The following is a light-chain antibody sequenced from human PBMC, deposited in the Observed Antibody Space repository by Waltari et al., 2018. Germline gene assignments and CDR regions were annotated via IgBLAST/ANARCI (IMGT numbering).Light chain of an antibody. CDR3: QQYNTYYT. CDR1: QSISSW. Sequence: DVQMTQSPSTLSASVGDTVTITCRASQSISSWLAWYQQKAGKVPEVLISKASTLESGVPSRFSGSGSGTEFTLTISNLQPDDFATYYCQQYNTYYTFGQGTILEIK. CDR2: KAS. J-gene: IGKJ2*01. V-gene: IGKV1-5*03.